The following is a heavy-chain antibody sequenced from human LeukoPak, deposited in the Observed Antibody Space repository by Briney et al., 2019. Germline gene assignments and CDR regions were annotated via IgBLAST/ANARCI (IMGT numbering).Heavy chain of an antibody. CDR2: INHSGST. CDR3: ARRSRKYYDILTGYLGAFDI. CDR1: GGSFSGYY. J-gene: IGHJ3*02. D-gene: IGHD3-9*01. V-gene: IGHV4-34*01. Sequence: SETLSLTCAVYGGSFSGYYWSWIRQPPGKGLEWIGEINHSGSTNYNPSLKSRVTISVDTSKNQFSLKLSPVTAADTAVYYCARRSRKYYDILTGYLGAFDIWGQGTMVTVSS.